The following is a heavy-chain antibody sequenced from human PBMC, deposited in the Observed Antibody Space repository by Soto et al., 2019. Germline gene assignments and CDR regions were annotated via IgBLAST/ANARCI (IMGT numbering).Heavy chain of an antibody. V-gene: IGHV4-31*03. J-gene: IGHJ6*02. D-gene: IGHD6-6*01. CDR2: IYYSGST. CDR1: GGSISSGGYY. Sequence: SETLSLTVNISGGSISSGGYYWSWIRQHPGKGLEWIGYIYYSGSTYYNPSLKSRVTISVDTSKNQFSLKLSSVTAADTAVYYCAREMLDSSSSGGMDVWGQGTTVTVSS. CDR3: AREMLDSSSSGGMDV.